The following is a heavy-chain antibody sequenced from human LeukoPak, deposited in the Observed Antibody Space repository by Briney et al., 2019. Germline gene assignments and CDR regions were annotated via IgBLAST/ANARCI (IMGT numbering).Heavy chain of an antibody. CDR2: IYYSGST. CDR1: GGSISSYY. Sequence: SETLSHTCTVSGGSISSYYWRWIRQPPGKGLEWIGYIYYSGSTNYNPSLKSRVTISVDTSKNQFCLKLSAVTAADPAVYYCARQGGGFWYFDLWGRGTLVTVSS. J-gene: IGHJ2*01. CDR3: ARQGGGFWYFDL. V-gene: IGHV4-59*08. D-gene: IGHD6-25*01.